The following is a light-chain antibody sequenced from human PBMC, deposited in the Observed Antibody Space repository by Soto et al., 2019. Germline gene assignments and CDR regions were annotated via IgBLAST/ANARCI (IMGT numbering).Light chain of an antibody. Sequence: DMQMTQSPSTLSASFGDRVTSXXRASQSIGTWLAWYQQKPGKAPKLLXXDASNLETGVPSRFSGSGSGTDFTFTISSLQPEDIATYYCQQFEDFPRAIIFGQGTRLEIK. CDR2: DAS. J-gene: IGKJ5*01. V-gene: IGKV1-33*01. CDR3: QQFEDFPRAII. CDR1: QSIGTW.